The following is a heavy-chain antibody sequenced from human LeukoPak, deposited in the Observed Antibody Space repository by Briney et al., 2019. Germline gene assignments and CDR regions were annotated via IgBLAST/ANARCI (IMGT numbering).Heavy chain of an antibody. D-gene: IGHD3-16*02. J-gene: IGHJ4*02. Sequence: ASMKVSCKASGYTLASYGISWVRQAPGQGLEWMGWISPHTGNTKYAQKFQGRVTMTTDTSTSTAYMELRSLRSDDTAVYYCTREDDYVWGSYRYTVFDYWGQGTPLTVSS. V-gene: IGHV1-18*01. CDR3: TREDDYVWGSYRYTVFDY. CDR1: GYTLASYG. CDR2: ISPHTGNT.